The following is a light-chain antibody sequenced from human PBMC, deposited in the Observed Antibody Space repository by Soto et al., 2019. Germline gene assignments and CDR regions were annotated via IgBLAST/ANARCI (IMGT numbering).Light chain of an antibody. Sequence: QSALTQPASGSGSPGQSITISCTGTSSDVGGYNYVSWYQQHPGKAPKLMIYDVSNRPSGVSNRFSGSKSGNTASLTISGLQAEDEADYYCSSYTSGSTLYVFGTGTKVTVL. CDR1: SSDVGGYNY. V-gene: IGLV2-14*01. CDR2: DVS. CDR3: SSYTSGSTLYV. J-gene: IGLJ1*01.